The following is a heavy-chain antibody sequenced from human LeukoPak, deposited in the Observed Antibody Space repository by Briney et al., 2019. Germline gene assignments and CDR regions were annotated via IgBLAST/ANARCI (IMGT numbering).Heavy chain of an antibody. CDR2: IKSKTDGGTT. CDR3: TSRFWFDP. CDR1: GFTFSNAW. V-gene: IGHV3-15*01. Sequence: GGSLRLSCAASGFTFSNAWMSWVRQAPGKGLEWGGRIKSKTDGGTTDYAAPVKGRFTISRDGSKNTLYLQMNSLKTEDTAVYYCTSRFWFDPWGQGTLVTVSS. J-gene: IGHJ5*02. D-gene: IGHD3-16*01.